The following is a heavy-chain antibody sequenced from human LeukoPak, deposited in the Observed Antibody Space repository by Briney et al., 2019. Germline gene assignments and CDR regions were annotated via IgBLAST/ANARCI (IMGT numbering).Heavy chain of an antibody. CDR1: GFTFDDYA. CDR3: AKDIRAGSRDGYTLFDY. V-gene: IGHV3-43*02. Sequence: GGSLRLSCAASGFTFDDYAMHWVRQAPGKGLEWVSLISGDGGSTYYADYVKGRFTISRDNSKNSLYLQMNSLRTEDTALYYCAKDIRAGSRDGYTLFDYWGQGTLVTVSS. D-gene: IGHD5-24*01. J-gene: IGHJ4*02. CDR2: ISGDGGST.